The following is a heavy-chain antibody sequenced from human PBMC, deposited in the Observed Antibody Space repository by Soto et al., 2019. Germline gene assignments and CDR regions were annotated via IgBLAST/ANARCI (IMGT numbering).Heavy chain of an antibody. V-gene: IGHV1-18*04. D-gene: IGHD1-26*01. CDR3: ASHPVSGSLHFDS. CDR1: GYTFNTYS. CDR2: ISAYNGDT. Sequence: ASVKVSCKASGYTFNTYSVSWVRQAPGQGLEWMGRISAYNGDTNYAQKLQGRLTMTTDTSTRTAYMELRSLRSDDTAVYYCASHPVSGSLHFDSWGQGTLVTVS. J-gene: IGHJ4*02.